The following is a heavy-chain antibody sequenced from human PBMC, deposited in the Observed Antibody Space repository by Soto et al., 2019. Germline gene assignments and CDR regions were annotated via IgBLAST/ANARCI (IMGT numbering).Heavy chain of an antibody. CDR2: IHHSGST. CDR1: GASITSSSYS. CDR3: ARHVFTTVVRGFLITFEYYSGMDV. Sequence: SETLSLTCTVSGASITSSSYSWGWIRQPPGMGLEWIGNIHHSGSTYYNPSLKSRVTISVDTSKDQFSLKLSSVTAADTAVYYCARHVFTTVVRGFLITFEYYSGMDVRGQGTTVTVSS. D-gene: IGHD3-10*01. V-gene: IGHV4-39*01. J-gene: IGHJ6*02.